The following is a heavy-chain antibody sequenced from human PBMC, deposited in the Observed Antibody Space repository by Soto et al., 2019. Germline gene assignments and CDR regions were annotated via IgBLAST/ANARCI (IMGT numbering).Heavy chain of an antibody. D-gene: IGHD3-22*01. Sequence: ASVKVSCKVSGYTLTELSMHWVRQAPGKGLEWKGSFDPDDGETIYAQKFQGRVTMTRDTSTNTVYMELSSLRSEDTAVYYCAREVEYYYDSSGYYFDYWGQGTLVTVSS. CDR2: FDPDDGET. J-gene: IGHJ4*02. CDR1: GYTLTELS. CDR3: AREVEYYYDSSGYYFDY. V-gene: IGHV1-24*01.